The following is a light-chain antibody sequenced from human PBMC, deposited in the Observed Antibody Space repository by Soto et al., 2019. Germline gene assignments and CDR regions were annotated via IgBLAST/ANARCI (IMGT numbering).Light chain of an antibody. CDR1: SSDVGAYNS. V-gene: IGLV2-14*01. Sequence: QSALTQPASVSGSPGQSTTISCTGTSSDVGAYNSVCWHQQHPGKAPKLMIYEVSKRPSGVSDRFSASKSGNTASLTISGLQADDEADYYCSSFTRSDTWVFGGGTKLTVL. CDR3: SSFTRSDTWV. CDR2: EVS. J-gene: IGLJ3*02.